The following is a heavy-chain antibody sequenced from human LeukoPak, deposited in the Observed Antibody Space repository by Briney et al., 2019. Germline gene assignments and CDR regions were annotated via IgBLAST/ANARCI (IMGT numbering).Heavy chain of an antibody. J-gene: IGHJ4*02. V-gene: IGHV4-59*01. CDR2: IYYSGST. CDR3: AKDEMFSSAWYFDY. D-gene: IGHD6-19*01. Sequence: SETLSLTCTVSGGSINSYYWSWIRQPPGKGLEWIGYIYYSGSTKYNPSLKSRVTISVDTSKHQFSLKLSSVTAEDTAVYYCAKDEMFSSAWYFDYWGQGTLVTVSS. CDR1: GGSINSYY.